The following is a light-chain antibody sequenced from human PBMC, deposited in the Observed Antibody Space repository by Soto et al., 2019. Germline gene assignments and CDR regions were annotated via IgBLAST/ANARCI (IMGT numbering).Light chain of an antibody. V-gene: IGLV2-23*01. CDR2: EGS. CDR3: CSYARSSVV. J-gene: IGLJ2*01. CDR1: SSDFGNYDL. Sequence: QSALTQPASVSGSPGQSITISCTGTSSDFGNYDLVSWYQHHPGKAPKVIIYEGSKRPSGVSNRFSGSKSGNTASLTVSGLQAEDEADYYCCSYARSSVVFGGGTKLTVL.